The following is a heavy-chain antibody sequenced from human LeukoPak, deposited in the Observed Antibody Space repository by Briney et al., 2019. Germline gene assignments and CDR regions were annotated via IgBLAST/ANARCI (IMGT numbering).Heavy chain of an antibody. CDR2: ISGSGGST. CDR3: AKDPNGDYVGAFDS. CDR1: GFTFSSYA. V-gene: IGHV3-23*01. J-gene: IGHJ3*01. D-gene: IGHD4-17*01. Sequence: PGGSLRLSCAASGFTFSSYAMSWVRQAPGKGLEWVSAISGSGGSTYYADSVKGRFTVYRDNSKNTLYLQMNSLRAGDTAVYYCAKDPNGDYVGAFDSWGQGASVTVSS.